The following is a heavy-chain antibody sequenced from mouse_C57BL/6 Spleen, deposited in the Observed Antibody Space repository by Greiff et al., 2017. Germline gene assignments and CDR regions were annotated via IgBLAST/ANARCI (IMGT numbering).Heavy chain of an antibody. D-gene: IGHD1-1*01. J-gene: IGHJ4*01. CDR1: GYTFTSSG. V-gene: IGHV1-81*01. CDR3: ARDPVVAGDYYAMDY. Sequence: QVQLQQSGAELARPGASVKLSCKASGYTFTSSGISWVKQRTGQGLEWIGEIYPRSGNTYYNEKFKGKATLTADKSSSTAYMELRSLTSEDSAVYVCARDPVVAGDYYAMDYWGQGTSVTVSS. CDR2: IYPRSGNT.